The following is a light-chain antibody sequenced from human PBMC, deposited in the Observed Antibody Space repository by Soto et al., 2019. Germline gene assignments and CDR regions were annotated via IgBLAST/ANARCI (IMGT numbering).Light chain of an antibody. CDR1: QSIVTY. Sequence: DIQMTQSPSSLSASVGDRVTITCRASQSIVTYLNWYLQKPGKAPKLLIYAASNLQSGVPSRFSGSGSGTDFTLTISSLQPEDFATYFCKQSSAFPLTFGGGTKVDIK. CDR3: KQSSAFPLT. CDR2: AAS. J-gene: IGKJ4*01. V-gene: IGKV1-39*01.